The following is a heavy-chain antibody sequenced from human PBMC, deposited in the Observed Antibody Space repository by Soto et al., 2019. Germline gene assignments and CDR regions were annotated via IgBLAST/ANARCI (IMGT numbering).Heavy chain of an antibody. Sequence: PSETLSLTCTVSGGSISSYYWSWIRQPPGKGLEWIGYIYFTGSTNYNPSLKSRVTISVDTSKNQFSLKLSSVTAADTAVYYCARQVLGRSYYYGMDVWGQGTTVTVSS. CDR2: IYFTGST. V-gene: IGHV4-59*08. CDR1: GGSISSYY. CDR3: ARQVLGRSYYYGMDV. D-gene: IGHD1-1*01. J-gene: IGHJ6*02.